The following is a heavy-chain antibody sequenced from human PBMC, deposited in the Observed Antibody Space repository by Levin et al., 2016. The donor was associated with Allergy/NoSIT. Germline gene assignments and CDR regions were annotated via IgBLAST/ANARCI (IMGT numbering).Heavy chain of an antibody. CDR3: ARDSYDFWSGYYIGMDV. CDR1: GFTFSSYG. V-gene: IGHV3-33*01. J-gene: IGHJ6*02. Sequence: GGSLRLSCAASGFTFSSYGMHWVRQAPGKGLEWVAVIWYDGSNKYYADSVKGRFTISRDNSKNTLYLQMNSLRAEDTAVYYCARDSYDFWSGYYIGMDVWGQGTTVTVSS. D-gene: IGHD3-3*01. CDR2: IWYDGSNK.